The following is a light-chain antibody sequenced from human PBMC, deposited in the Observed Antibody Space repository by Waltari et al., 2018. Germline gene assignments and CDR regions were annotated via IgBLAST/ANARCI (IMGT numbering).Light chain of an antibody. CDR1: QSISSY. V-gene: IGKV1-39*01. Sequence: DIQMTQSPSSLSASVGDRVTITCRASQSISSYLNWYQQKPGKAPTLLIYAASSLQSGVPSRFSGSGSGTDVTLTISSLQPEDFATYYCQQSYSTPQTFGQGTKVEIK. CDR3: QQSYSTPQT. CDR2: AAS. J-gene: IGKJ1*01.